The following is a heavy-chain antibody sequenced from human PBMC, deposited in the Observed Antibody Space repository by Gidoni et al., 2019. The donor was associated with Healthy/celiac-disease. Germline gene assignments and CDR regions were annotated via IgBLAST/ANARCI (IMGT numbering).Heavy chain of an antibody. V-gene: IGHV3-21*01. CDR3: ARDRVAARPSPHYGMDV. CDR1: GFTFSSYS. D-gene: IGHD6-6*01. J-gene: IGHJ6*02. CDR2: ISSSSSYI. Sequence: EVQLVESGGGLVKPGGSLRLSCAASGFTFSSYSMNWVRQAPGKGLEWVSSISSSSSYIYYADSVKGRFTISRDNAKNSLYLQMNSLRAEDTAVYYCARDRVAARPSPHYGMDVWGQGTTVTVSS.